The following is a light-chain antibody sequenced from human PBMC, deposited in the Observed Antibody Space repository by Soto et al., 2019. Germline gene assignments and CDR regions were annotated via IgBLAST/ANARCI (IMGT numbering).Light chain of an antibody. Sequence: IVLTLSPGTLSLSPGERATLSCRASQSVSSSYLAWYQQKPGQAPRLLIYGASSRATGIPDRFSGSGSGTDFTLTISRLEPEDFAVYYCQQYGSSRTIGQGTKVDIK. J-gene: IGKJ1*01. V-gene: IGKV3-20*01. CDR1: QSVSSSY. CDR2: GAS. CDR3: QQYGSSRT.